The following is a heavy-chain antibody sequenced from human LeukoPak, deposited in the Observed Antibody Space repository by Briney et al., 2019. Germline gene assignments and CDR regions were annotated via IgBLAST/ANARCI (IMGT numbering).Heavy chain of an antibody. CDR2: INHSGST. CDR3: ARDGSYYDILTGYST. Sequence: SETLSLTCAVYGGSFSDYYWTWIRQPPGKGLEWIGEINHSGSTNYNPSLKSRVTISVDTSKKQFFLRLSSVTAADTAVYYCARDGSYYDILTGYSTWGQGTLVTVSS. D-gene: IGHD3-9*01. CDR1: GGSFSDYY. V-gene: IGHV4-34*01. J-gene: IGHJ5*02.